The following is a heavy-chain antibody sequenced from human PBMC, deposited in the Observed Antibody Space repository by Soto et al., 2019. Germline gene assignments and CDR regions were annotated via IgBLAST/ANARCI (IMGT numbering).Heavy chain of an antibody. Sequence: QVQLVQSGAEVKKPGSSVKVSCKASGGTFSSYAFRWVRQAPGQGLEWMGGIIPIFGTANYAQKFQGRVTITADESTSTAYMELSSLRSEDTAVYYCARVRVRFLEWLGSEGWGQGTLVTVSS. CDR1: GGTFSSYA. J-gene: IGHJ4*02. CDR3: ARVRVRFLEWLGSEG. D-gene: IGHD3-3*01. V-gene: IGHV1-69*12. CDR2: IIPIFGTA.